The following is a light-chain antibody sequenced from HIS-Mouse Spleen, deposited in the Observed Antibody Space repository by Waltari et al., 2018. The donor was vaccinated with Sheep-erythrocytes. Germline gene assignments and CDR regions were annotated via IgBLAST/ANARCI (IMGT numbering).Light chain of an antibody. V-gene: IGLV2-11*01. CDR3: CSYAGSYNHV. CDR1: SSDVGGYNY. CDR2: DVS. Sequence: QSALTQPRSVSGSPGQSVTISCTGTSSDVGGYNYVSWYQQHPGKAPKLLIYDVSKRPSGVPDRFSGSKSGHTASLSISWRQAEEEADYYCCSYAGSYNHVFATGTKVTVL. J-gene: IGLJ1*01.